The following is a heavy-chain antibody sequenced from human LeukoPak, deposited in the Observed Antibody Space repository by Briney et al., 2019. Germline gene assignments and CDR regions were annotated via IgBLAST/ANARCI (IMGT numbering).Heavy chain of an antibody. V-gene: IGHV1-69*13. CDR3: ASRLERYCSGGSCYPEDY. J-gene: IGHJ4*02. CDR2: IIPIFGTA. CDR1: GGTFSSYV. Sequence: ASVKVSCRASGGTFSSYVISWVRQAPGQGLEWMGGIIPIFGTANYAQKCQGRVTITADESTSTAYMELSSLRSEDTAVYYCASRLERYCSGGSCYPEDYWGQGTLVTVSS. D-gene: IGHD2-15*01.